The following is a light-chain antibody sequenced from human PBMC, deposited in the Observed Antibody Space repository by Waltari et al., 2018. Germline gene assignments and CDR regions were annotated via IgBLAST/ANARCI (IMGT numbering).Light chain of an antibody. CDR2: DVS. J-gene: IGLJ2*01. Sequence: QSALTQPASVSGSPGQSITISCTGTSSAVGGYNYVSWYQQHPGKAPKLMIYDVSNRPSGVSNRFSGSKSGNTASLTISGLQAEDEADYYCSSYTSSSFVVFGGGTKLTVL. CDR3: SSYTSSSFVV. CDR1: SSAVGGYNY. V-gene: IGLV2-14*03.